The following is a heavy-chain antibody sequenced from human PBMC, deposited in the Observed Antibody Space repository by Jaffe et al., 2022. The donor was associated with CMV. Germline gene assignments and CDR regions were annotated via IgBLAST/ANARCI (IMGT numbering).Heavy chain of an antibody. D-gene: IGHD1-1*01. CDR2: VYYNGNT. CDR1: GDSLSRYY. J-gene: IGHJ3*01. V-gene: IGHV4-59*08. Sequence: QVQLQESGPGLVKPSETLSLTCAVSGDSLSRYYWTWIRQPPGKGLEWIAYVYYNGNTHYNPSLKGRVTISIDTSTNQFSLKLTSVTAADTAVYFCARHLYGTANAADAFDFWGQGTMVTVSS. CDR3: ARHLYGTANAADAFDF.